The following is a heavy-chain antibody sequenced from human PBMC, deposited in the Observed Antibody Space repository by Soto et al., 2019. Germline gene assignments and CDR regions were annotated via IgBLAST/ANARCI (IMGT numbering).Heavy chain of an antibody. J-gene: IGHJ6*02. V-gene: IGHV4-59*07. Sequence: SDTLSLTCTVTCSSITSYSWSWILQPPRKGLEWIGYIYYSGSTNYNPSLKSRVTISVDTSKNQFSLKLSSVTAADTAVYYCARLVGYCSSTSCYYYYYGMDVWGQGTTVT. CDR3: ARLVGYCSSTSCYYYYYGMDV. CDR2: IYYSGST. CDR1: CSSITSYS. D-gene: IGHD2-2*01.